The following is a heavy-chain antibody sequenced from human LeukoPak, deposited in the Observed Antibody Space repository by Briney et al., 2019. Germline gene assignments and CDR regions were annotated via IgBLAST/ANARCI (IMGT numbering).Heavy chain of an antibody. CDR3: ARDGHPYNWNDFDY. D-gene: IGHD1-1*01. Sequence: GLEWMXXVNPNSGGTYYAQKFQGRVTMTRDTSISTAYMELRRLRSDDTAVYYCARDGHPYNWNDFDYWGQGTLVTVSS. CDR2: VNPNSGGT. J-gene: IGHJ4*02. V-gene: IGHV1-2*02.